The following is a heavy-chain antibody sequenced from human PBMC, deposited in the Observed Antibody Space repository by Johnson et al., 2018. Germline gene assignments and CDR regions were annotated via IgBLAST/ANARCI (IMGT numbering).Heavy chain of an antibody. CDR1: GFTFGDYA. Sequence: EVQLLESGGGLVQPGRSLRLSCTASGFTFGDYAMSWFRQAPGKGLAWVGFIRSKAYGGTTEYAASVKGRFTISRDDSKSIAYLQMNSLKTEDTAVYYCTRPVRFSGYDFLYYYYYMDVWGKGTTVTVSS. CDR3: TRPVRFSGYDFLYYYYYMDV. CDR2: IRSKAYGGTT. J-gene: IGHJ6*03. D-gene: IGHD5-12*01. V-gene: IGHV3-49*03.